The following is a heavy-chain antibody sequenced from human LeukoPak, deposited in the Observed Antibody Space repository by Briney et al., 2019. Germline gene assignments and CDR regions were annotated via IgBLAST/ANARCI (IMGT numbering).Heavy chain of an antibody. V-gene: IGHV5-51*01. Sequence: GESLEISCKGSGYSFTSYWIGWVRQMPGKGLEWMGIIYPGDSDTRYSPSFQGQVTISADKSISTAYLQWSSLKASDTAMYYCARVVVTAAPINWFDPWGQGTLVTVSS. CDR2: IYPGDSDT. CDR1: GYSFTSYW. D-gene: IGHD2-21*02. J-gene: IGHJ5*02. CDR3: ARVVVTAAPINWFDP.